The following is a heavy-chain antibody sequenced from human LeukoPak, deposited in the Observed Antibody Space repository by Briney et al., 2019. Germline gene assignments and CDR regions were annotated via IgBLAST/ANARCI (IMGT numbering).Heavy chain of an antibody. CDR3: ARETLRGGGQQLVLVSWFDP. CDR2: ISSSSSYI. J-gene: IGHJ5*02. V-gene: IGHV3-21*04. Sequence: GGSLRLSCAASGFTFSSYSMNWVRQAPGKGLEWVSSISSSSSYIYYADSVKGRFTISRDNAKNSLYLQMNSLRAEDTALYHCARETLRGGGQQLVLVSWFDPWGQGTLVTVSS. D-gene: IGHD6-13*01. CDR1: GFTFSSYS.